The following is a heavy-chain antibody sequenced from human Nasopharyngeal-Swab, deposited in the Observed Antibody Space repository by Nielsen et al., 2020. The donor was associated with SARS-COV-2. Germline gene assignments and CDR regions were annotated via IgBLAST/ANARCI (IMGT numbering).Heavy chain of an antibody. Sequence: GESLKISCAASGFTFSSYGMHWVRQAPGKGLEWVAVISYDGSNKYYADSVKGRFTISRDNSKNTLYLQMNSLRAEDTAVYYCARDIGGTGLGELFASWGQGTLVTVSS. CDR2: ISYDGSNK. D-gene: IGHD3-10*01. CDR3: ARDIGGTGLGELFAS. V-gene: IGHV3-30*03. J-gene: IGHJ5*01. CDR1: GFTFSSYG.